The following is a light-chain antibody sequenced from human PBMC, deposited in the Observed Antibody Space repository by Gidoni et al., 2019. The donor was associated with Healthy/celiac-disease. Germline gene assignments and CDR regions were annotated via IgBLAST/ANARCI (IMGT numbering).Light chain of an antibody. Sequence: EIVLTQLPGTLSLSPGERATLSCRDSQSVSSSYLAWYQQKPGQAPRLLIYGASSRATGIPDRFSGSGSGTDFTLTISRLEPEDFAVYYCQQYGSSPKYTFGQGTKLEIK. CDR3: QQYGSSPKYT. CDR1: QSVSSSY. J-gene: IGKJ2*01. V-gene: IGKV3-20*01. CDR2: GAS.